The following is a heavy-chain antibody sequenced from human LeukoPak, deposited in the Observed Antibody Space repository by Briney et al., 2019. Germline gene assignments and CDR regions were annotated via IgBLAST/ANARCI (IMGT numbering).Heavy chain of an antibody. CDR3: ARLRFLEWLFPCFDL. Sequence: PSETLSLTCSVSGVSISGHYWSWIRQPPGKGVEGIGNIYSSGNTNYNHSLKSRVTISVDTSKKQFSLKLSSVTAADTAVYYCARLRFLEWLFPCFDLWGQGTLVTVSS. J-gene: IGHJ5*02. D-gene: IGHD3-3*01. V-gene: IGHV4-59*08. CDR1: GVSISGHY. CDR2: IYSSGNT.